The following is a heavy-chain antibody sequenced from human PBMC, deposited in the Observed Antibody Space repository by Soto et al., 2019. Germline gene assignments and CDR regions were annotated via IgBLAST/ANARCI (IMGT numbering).Heavy chain of an antibody. CDR2: IYTSGST. Sequence: SETLSLTCTVSGGSISSYYWSWIRQPAGKGLEWIGRIYTSGSTNYNPSLKSRVTMSVDTSKNQFSLKLSSVTAADTAVYYCARDRSTTYYYYYAMDVWGQGTTVTVSS. J-gene: IGHJ6*02. CDR1: GGSISSYY. CDR3: ARDRSTTYYYYYAMDV. V-gene: IGHV4-4*07.